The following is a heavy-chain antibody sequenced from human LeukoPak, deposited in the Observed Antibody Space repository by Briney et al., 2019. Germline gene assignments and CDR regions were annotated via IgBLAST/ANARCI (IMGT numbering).Heavy chain of an antibody. CDR3: ASGRIDPDAFDI. Sequence: ASVKVSCKASGGTFSSYAISWVRQAPGQGLEWMGRIIPIFGTANYAQKFQGRVTITTDESTSTAYMELSSLRSEDTAVYYCASGRIDPDAFDIWGQGTMVTVSS. J-gene: IGHJ3*02. CDR2: IIPIFGTA. CDR1: GGTFSSYA. V-gene: IGHV1-69*05. D-gene: IGHD2/OR15-2a*01.